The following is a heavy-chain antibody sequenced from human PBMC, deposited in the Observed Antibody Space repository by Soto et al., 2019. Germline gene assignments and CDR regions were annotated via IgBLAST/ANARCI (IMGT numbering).Heavy chain of an antibody. D-gene: IGHD3-10*01. CDR1: GVTFSNYA. V-gene: IGHV3-23*01. Sequence: GGSLRLSCGASGVTFSNYALSWFRQAPGKGLEWVSAISGSGGGAATYYADSVKGRFTISRANPLNTLYLQMNSLTAEDTAVYYCANFLGPALLYYYGMDVRGEATTVTVYS. CDR3: ANFLGPALLYYYGMDV. J-gene: IGHJ6*02. CDR2: ISGSGGGAAT.